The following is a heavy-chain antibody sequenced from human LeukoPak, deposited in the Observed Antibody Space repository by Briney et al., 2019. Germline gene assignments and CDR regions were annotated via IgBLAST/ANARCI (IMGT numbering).Heavy chain of an antibody. Sequence: GGSLRLSCAASGFTFSSYSMNWVRQAPGKGLERVSYISSISYSIYYADSVKGRFTISRDNAKNSLYLQMNSLRAEDTAVYYCAREGAIAAAGTGDYYYYYYMDVWGKGTTVTVSS. CDR2: ISSISYSI. CDR1: GFTFSSYS. J-gene: IGHJ6*03. D-gene: IGHD6-13*01. CDR3: AREGAIAAAGTGDYYYYYYMDV. V-gene: IGHV3-48*01.